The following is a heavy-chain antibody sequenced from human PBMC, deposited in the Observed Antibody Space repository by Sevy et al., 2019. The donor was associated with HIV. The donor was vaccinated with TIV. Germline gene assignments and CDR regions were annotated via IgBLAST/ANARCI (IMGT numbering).Heavy chain of an antibody. J-gene: IGHJ6*02. V-gene: IGHV3-23*01. D-gene: IGHD3-3*01. Sequence: GGSLRLSCAASGFTFSSYAMSWVHQAPGKGLEWVSAISGSGGSTYYADSVKGRFTISRDNSKNTLYLQMNSLRAEDTAVYYCAKAKGYYDFWSGYSYGMDVWGQGTTVTVSS. CDR2: ISGSGGST. CDR3: AKAKGYYDFWSGYSYGMDV. CDR1: GFTFSSYA.